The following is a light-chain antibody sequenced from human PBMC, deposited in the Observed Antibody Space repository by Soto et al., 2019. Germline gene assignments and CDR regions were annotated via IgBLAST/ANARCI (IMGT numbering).Light chain of an antibody. CDR3: CSYAGSSTLGV. CDR1: SSDVGSYNL. Sequence: QSALTQPASVSGSPGQSITISCTGTSSDVGSYNLVSWYRQHPGKAPKLIICESSKRPSGVSNRFSGSKSGNTASLTISGLQAEDEADYYCCSYAGSSTLGVLGTGTKLTVL. CDR2: ESS. V-gene: IGLV2-23*01. J-gene: IGLJ1*01.